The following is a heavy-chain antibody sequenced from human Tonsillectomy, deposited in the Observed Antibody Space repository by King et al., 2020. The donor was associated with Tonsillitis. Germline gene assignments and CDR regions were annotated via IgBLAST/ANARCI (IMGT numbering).Heavy chain of an antibody. Sequence: DVQLVESGAEVKKPGESLKISCKGSGYSFSDYWIAWVRQMPGKGLEWMGIIYPGDSDTRYSPSFQGQVTFSADKSISTAYLQWSSLKASDTAMYYCARHIDNRGWYSHYYYYYMDVWGKGTTVTVSS. CDR1: GYSFSDYW. V-gene: IGHV5-51*01. J-gene: IGHJ6*03. D-gene: IGHD6-19*01. CDR2: IYPGDSDT. CDR3: ARHIDNRGWYSHYYYYYMDV.